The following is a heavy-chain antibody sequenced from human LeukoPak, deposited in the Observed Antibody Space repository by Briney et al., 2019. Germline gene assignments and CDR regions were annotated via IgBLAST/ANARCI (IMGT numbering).Heavy chain of an antibody. D-gene: IGHD2-2*01. J-gene: IGHJ5*02. CDR2: INPNSGGT. CDR3: AQESAQYQLPNRDNWFDP. V-gene: IGHV1-2*02. CDR1: GYTFTGYY. Sequence: ASVKVSCKASGYTFTGYYMHWVRQAPGQGLEWMGWINPNSGGTNYAQKFQGRVTMTRDTSISTAYMELSRLRSDDTAVYYCAQESAQYQLPNRDNWFDPWGQGTLVTVSS.